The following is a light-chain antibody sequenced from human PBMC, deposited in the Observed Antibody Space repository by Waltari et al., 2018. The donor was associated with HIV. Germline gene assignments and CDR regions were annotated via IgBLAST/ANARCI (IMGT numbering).Light chain of an antibody. CDR1: SGSIDSNY. CDR2: EDT. CDR3: QSSDSIIAV. J-gene: IGLJ3*02. V-gene: IGLV6-57*03. Sequence: NFMLTQPHSVSGSPGKTVIISCTRSSGSIDSNYVQWYQQRPGSAPIILIYEDTERPSGVPERFSASIDTSSNSASLTISGLETEDEADYYCQSSDSIIAVFGGGTKLTVL.